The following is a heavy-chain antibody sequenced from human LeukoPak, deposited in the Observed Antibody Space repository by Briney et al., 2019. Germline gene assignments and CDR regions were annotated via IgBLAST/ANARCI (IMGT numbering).Heavy chain of an antibody. CDR3: AKDEFVASDFTGAFDI. V-gene: IGHV3-9*03. D-gene: IGHD2-8*02. J-gene: IGHJ3*02. CDR1: GFTFDDYA. Sequence: QPGGSLRLSCAASGFTFDDYAMHWVRQAPGKGLEWVSGISWNSGSISYADSVKGRFTISRDNAKNSLYLQMNSLRAEDMALYYCAKDEFVASDFTGAFDIWGQGTMVTVSS. CDR2: ISWNSGSI.